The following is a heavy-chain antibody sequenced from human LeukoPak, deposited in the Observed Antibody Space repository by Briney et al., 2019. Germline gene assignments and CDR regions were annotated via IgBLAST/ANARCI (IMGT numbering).Heavy chain of an antibody. Sequence: SQTLSLTCAISGDSDSSNSAAWNWIKQSPSRGLEWLGRTYYRSKWYNDYAVSVKSRITINPDTSKNQFSLQLNSVTPEDTAVYYCARAGQWLGAFDIWGQGTMVTVSS. CDR1: GDSDSSNSAA. D-gene: IGHD6-19*01. CDR2: TYYRSKWYN. CDR3: ARAGQWLGAFDI. J-gene: IGHJ3*02. V-gene: IGHV6-1*01.